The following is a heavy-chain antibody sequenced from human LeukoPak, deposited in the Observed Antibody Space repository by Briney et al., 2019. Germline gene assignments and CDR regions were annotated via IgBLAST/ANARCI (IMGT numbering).Heavy chain of an antibody. CDR1: GFTFSSYA. V-gene: IGHV3-30*01. J-gene: IGHJ4*02. D-gene: IGHD1-26*01. CDR3: ARDRVGVRARWELSPFDY. Sequence: GSLRLSCAASGFTFSSYAMHWVRQAPGKGLEWVAVISYDGSNKYYADSVKGRFTISRDNSKNTLYLQMNSLRAEDTAVYYCARDRVGVRARWELSPFDYWGQGTLVTVSS. CDR2: ISYDGSNK.